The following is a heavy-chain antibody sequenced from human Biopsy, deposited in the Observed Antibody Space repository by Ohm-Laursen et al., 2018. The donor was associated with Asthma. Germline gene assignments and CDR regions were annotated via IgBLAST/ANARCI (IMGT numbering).Heavy chain of an antibody. Sequence: DSVKVSSKASGYPFATNAMHWVRQAPGQRPEGMGGFTPGNGNAKVSEKFQGRVSITRDTSATTAYLEVSSLASEDTAVYYCARSAETDSGFDSNYYGMDVWGQGTRVTVSS. J-gene: IGHJ6*02. CDR1: GYPFATNA. V-gene: IGHV1-3*01. CDR3: ARSAETDSGFDSNYYGMDV. D-gene: IGHD5-12*01. CDR2: FTPGNGNA.